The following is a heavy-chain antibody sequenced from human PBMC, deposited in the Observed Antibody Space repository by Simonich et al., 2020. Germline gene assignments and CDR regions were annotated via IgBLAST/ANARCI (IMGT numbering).Heavy chain of an antibody. V-gene: IGHV3-74*01. CDR1: GFTFSSYW. CDR3: ARDYSNYDAFDI. J-gene: IGHJ3*02. Sequence: DVQLVESGGGLVQPGGSLRLSCAASGFTFSSYWMHWVRQAPGKGLVGVSRINSDGSSTSYADSVKGRFTISRDNAKNTLYLQMNSLRAEDTAVYYCARDYSNYDAFDIWGQGTMVTVSS. CDR2: INSDGSST. D-gene: IGHD4-4*01.